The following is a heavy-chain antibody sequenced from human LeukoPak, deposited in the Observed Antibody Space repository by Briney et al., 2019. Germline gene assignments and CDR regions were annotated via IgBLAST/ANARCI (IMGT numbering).Heavy chain of an antibody. CDR3: ARDARRAAAPSDY. Sequence: PGGSLRLSCAAFGFTFSSYSMNWVRQAPGKGLEWVSSISSSSSYTYYADSVKGRFTISRDNAKNSLYLQMNSLRAEDTAVYYCARDARRAAAPSDYWGQGTLVIVSS. CDR2: ISSSSSYT. CDR1: GFTFSSYS. D-gene: IGHD6-13*01. J-gene: IGHJ4*02. V-gene: IGHV3-21*01.